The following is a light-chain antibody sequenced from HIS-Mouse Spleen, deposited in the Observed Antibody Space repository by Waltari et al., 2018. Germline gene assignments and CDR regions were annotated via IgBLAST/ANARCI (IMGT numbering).Light chain of an antibody. CDR2: DVS. CDR1: SSDVGGYHY. J-gene: IGLJ1*01. CDR3: CSYAGSYRV. Sequence: QSALSQPRPVSGSPGQSVTISCTGTSSDVGGYHYFSWYQQHPGKAPKLMIYDVSKRPSGVPDRFSGSKSGNTASLTISGLQAEDEADYYCCSYAGSYRVFGTGTKVTVL. V-gene: IGLV2-11*01.